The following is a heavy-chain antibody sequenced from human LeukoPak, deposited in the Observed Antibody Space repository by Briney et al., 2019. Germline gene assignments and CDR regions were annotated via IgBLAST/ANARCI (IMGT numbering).Heavy chain of an antibody. CDR2: ISGSGGST. D-gene: IGHD3-22*01. V-gene: IGHV3-23*01. J-gene: IGHJ4*02. CDR1: GFTFSGYA. CDR3: AKGDYYDSSGFIPFDY. Sequence: PGGSLRLSCAASGFTFSGYAMSWVRQAPGKGLEWVSAISGSGGSTYYADSVKGRFTISRDNSKNTLYLQMNSLRAEDTAVYYCAKGDYYDSSGFIPFDYWGQGTLVTVSS.